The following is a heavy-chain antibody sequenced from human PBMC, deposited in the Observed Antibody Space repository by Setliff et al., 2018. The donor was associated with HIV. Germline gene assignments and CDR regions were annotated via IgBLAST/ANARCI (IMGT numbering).Heavy chain of an antibody. J-gene: IGHJ3*02. CDR1: GGTFSSYA. CDR3: ATSGFYDILTGPTPGVFDI. V-gene: IGHV1-24*01. D-gene: IGHD3-9*01. Sequence: ASVKVSCKASGGTFSSYAISWVRQAPGKGLEWMGGFDPEDDETVYAQKFQGRVTMTEDTSTDTAYMALSSLRSEDTAMYYCATSGFYDILTGPTPGVFDIWGQGTMVTVSS. CDR2: FDPEDDET.